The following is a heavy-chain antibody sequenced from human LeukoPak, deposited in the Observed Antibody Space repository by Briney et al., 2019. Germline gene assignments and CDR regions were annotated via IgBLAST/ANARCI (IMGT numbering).Heavy chain of an antibody. CDR2: IYSGGST. J-gene: IGHJ4*02. V-gene: IGHV3-53*01. Sequence: GGSLRLSCAASGFTVSSNYMSWVRQAPGKGLEWVSVIYSGGSTYYADSVKGRFTISRDNSKNTLYLQMNSLRAEDTAVYYCATCGSDYDFWSGYPNWGQGTLVTVSS. CDR1: GFTVSSNY. CDR3: ATCGSDYDFWSGYPN. D-gene: IGHD3-3*01.